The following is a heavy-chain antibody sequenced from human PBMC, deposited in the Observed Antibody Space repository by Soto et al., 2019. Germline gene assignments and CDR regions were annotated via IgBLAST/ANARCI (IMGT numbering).Heavy chain of an antibody. CDR1: GFTFSDYY. Sequence: GGSLRLSCAASGFTFSDYYMSWIRQAPGKGLEWVSYISSSSSYTNYADSVKGRFTISRDNAKNSLYLQMNSLRAEDTAVYYCARDRRYSGYDHHFDYWGQGTLVTVSS. D-gene: IGHD5-12*01. V-gene: IGHV3-11*06. J-gene: IGHJ4*02. CDR2: ISSSSSYT. CDR3: ARDRRYSGYDHHFDY.